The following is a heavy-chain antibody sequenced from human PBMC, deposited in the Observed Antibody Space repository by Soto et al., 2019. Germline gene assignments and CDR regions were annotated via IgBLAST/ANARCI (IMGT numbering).Heavy chain of an antibody. J-gene: IGHJ4*02. CDR1: GFTFSSYS. V-gene: IGHV3-21*01. CDR2: ISSSSSYI. CDR3: ATHTYTTRLSQGY. D-gene: IGHD4-4*01. Sequence: PGGSLRLSCAASGFTFSSYSMNWVRQAPGKGLEWVSSISSSSSYIYYADSVKGRFTISRDNAKNSLYLQMNSLRAEDTAVYYCATHTYTTRLSQGYWGQGTLVTVSS.